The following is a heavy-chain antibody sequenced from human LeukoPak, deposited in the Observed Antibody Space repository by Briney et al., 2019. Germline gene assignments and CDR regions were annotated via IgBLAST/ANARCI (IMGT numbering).Heavy chain of an antibody. CDR1: GFTVSSHY. Sequence: GGSLRLSCAASGFTVSSHYMSWVRQAPGKGLEWVSAISGSGGSTYHADSVKGRFTISRDNSKNTLYLQMNSLRAEDTAVYYCAKDRRSNGDWGQGTLVTVSS. CDR2: ISGSGGST. V-gene: IGHV3-23*01. J-gene: IGHJ4*02. CDR3: AKDRRSNGD. D-gene: IGHD4-17*01.